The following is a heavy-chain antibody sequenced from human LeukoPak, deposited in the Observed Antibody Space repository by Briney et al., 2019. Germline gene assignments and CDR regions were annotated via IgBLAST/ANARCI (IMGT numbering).Heavy chain of an antibody. D-gene: IGHD5-18*01. J-gene: IGHJ4*02. Sequence: GGSLRLSCAASGFTFSTYWMHWVRQAPGKGLVWVSCINSDGSSPSYADSVKGRFTISRDNAKNTVYLQMNSLRAEDTAVYYCARVVDTHFDYWGQGTLVTVSS. CDR2: INSDGSSP. V-gene: IGHV3-74*01. CDR3: ARVVDTHFDY. CDR1: GFTFSTYW.